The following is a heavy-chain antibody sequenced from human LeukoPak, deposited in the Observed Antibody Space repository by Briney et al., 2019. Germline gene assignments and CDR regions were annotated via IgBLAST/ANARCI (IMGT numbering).Heavy chain of an antibody. CDR3: AKSSSWYYYFDY. CDR2: IYNGGST. V-gene: IGHV3-53*01. Sequence: GGSLRLSCAASGFTVSSNYMSWVRQAPGKGLEWVSVIYNGGSTYYADSVKGRFTISRDNSKNTLYLQMNSLRAEDTAVYYCAKSSSWYYYFDYWGQGTLVTVSS. J-gene: IGHJ4*02. D-gene: IGHD6-13*01. CDR1: GFTVSSNY.